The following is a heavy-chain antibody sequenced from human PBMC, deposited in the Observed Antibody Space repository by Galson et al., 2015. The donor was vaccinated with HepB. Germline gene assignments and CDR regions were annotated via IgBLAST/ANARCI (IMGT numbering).Heavy chain of an antibody. CDR2: IKQDGSEK. Sequence: SLRLSCAASGFTFSNYWMTWVRQAPGKGLEWVANIKQDGSEKYYVDSVKGRFTISRDNSKDSLSLQMNSLRAGDTAVYYCARGGSGALLPGCIYYWGQGVLVTISS. D-gene: IGHD3-3*02. V-gene: IGHV3-7*03. CDR3: ARGGSGALLPGCIYY. CDR1: GFTFSNYW. J-gene: IGHJ4*02.